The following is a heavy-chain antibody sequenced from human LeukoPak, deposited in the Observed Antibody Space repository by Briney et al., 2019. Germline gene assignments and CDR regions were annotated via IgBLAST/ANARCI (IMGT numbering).Heavy chain of an antibody. V-gene: IGHV3-7*01. D-gene: IGHD2-2*02. J-gene: IGHJ5*02. CDR3: AREGSAAIFDWFDP. CDR2: IRQDGSEK. Sequence: GGSLRLSCAASGFTFSSYWVSWVRQAPGKGLEWVANIRQDGSEKYYVDSVKGRFTISRDNAKNSLYLQMNSLRAEDTAVYYCAREGSAAIFDWFDPWGQGTLVTVSS. CDR1: GFTFSSYW.